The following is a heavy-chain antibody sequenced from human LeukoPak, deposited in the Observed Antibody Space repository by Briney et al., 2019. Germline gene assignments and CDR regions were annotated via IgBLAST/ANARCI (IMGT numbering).Heavy chain of an antibody. CDR1: GFTFTTYS. V-gene: IGHV3-48*04. CDR3: AREGDGRDPGTDAFDI. D-gene: IGHD5-24*01. Sequence: GGSLRLSCAASGFTFTTYSMNWVRQAPGKGLEWVSYISSSSTTIYYADSVKGRFTISRDNAKNSLYLQMNSLRAEDTAVFYCAREGDGRDPGTDAFDIWGQGTMVTVSS. J-gene: IGHJ3*02. CDR2: ISSSSTTI.